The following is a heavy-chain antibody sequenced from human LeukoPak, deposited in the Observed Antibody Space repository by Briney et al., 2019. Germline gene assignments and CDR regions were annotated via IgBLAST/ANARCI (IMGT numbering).Heavy chain of an antibody. CDR1: GYTFTGYY. Sequence: ASVKVSCKASGYTFTGYYMHWVRQAPGQGLEWMGRINPNSGGTNYAQKLQGRVTMTTDTSTSTAYMELRSLRSDDTAVYYCARTSYYDFWSGYYFDYWGQGTLVTVSS. V-gene: IGHV1-2*06. J-gene: IGHJ4*02. D-gene: IGHD3-3*01. CDR3: ARTSYYDFWSGYYFDY. CDR2: INPNSGGT.